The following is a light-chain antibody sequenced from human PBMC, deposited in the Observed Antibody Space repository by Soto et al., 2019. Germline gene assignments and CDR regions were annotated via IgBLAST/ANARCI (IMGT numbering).Light chain of an antibody. Sequence: EIVMTQSPATLSVSPGERATLSCRASQSVSSNLAWYQQKPGQAPRLLIYGASTRATGIPDRFSGSGSGTEFTLTISSLQSEDFAVYCCQQYNNWPLYTFGQWTKLEIK. CDR2: GAS. V-gene: IGKV3-15*01. CDR3: QQYNNWPLYT. CDR1: QSVSSN. J-gene: IGKJ2*01.